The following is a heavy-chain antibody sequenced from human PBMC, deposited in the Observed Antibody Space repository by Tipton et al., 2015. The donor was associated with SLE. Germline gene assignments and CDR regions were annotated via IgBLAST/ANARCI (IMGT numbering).Heavy chain of an antibody. D-gene: IGHD3-16*01. Sequence: SLRLSRAASGFTFNNFAMCWVRQAPGRGLVWVSSISRSGDRTYYAGSVQGRFTISRDNSKNTLYLQMNRLRVEDTAVYYCARVSGLGNYAHADSWGQGTLITVSS. J-gene: IGHJ4*02. CDR2: ISRSGDRT. V-gene: IGHV3-23*01. CDR3: ARVSGLGNYAHADS. CDR1: GFTFNNFA.